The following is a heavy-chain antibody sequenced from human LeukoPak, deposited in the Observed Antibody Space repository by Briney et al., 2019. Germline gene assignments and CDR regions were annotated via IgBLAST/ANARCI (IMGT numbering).Heavy chain of an antibody. J-gene: IGHJ4*02. CDR3: AKGLSAGTIDY. Sequence: GGSLRLSCRGSGFTFSGYWMHWVRQAPGKGLEWVAVISFNGGTKYYADSVKGRFTISRDNSKGTAFLQMNSLRRNDTAIYFCAKGLSAGTIDYWGQGALVTVSS. D-gene: IGHD6-19*01. CDR1: GFTFSGYW. V-gene: IGHV3-30*18. CDR2: ISFNGGTK.